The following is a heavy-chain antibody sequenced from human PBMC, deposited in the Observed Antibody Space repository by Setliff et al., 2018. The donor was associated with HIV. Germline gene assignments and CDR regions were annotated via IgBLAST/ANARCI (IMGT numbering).Heavy chain of an antibody. CDR2: ISVGTGDS. Sequence: ASVKVSCKASGYTFSHYDIHWVRQAPGQTLEWVGRISVGTGDSKHSQNSQGRVSITRDTSASTAYMELTGLRSEDTAVYYCASPMFYDGTVVWGQGTLVTVSS. V-gene: IGHV1-3*01. D-gene: IGHD1-1*01. J-gene: IGHJ4*02. CDR1: GYTFSHYD. CDR3: ASPMFYDGTVV.